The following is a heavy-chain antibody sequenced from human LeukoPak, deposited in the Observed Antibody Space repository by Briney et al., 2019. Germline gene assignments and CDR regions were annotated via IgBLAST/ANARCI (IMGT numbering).Heavy chain of an antibody. J-gene: IGHJ4*02. Sequence: GGSLRLSCAASGFTFDDYAMSWVRQAPGKGLEWVSGINWNGDNTGSADSVEGRFTISRDNAKNSLYLEMNSLRAEDTALYYCAATYSGNWEFDYWGQGTLVTVSS. D-gene: IGHD1-26*01. CDR1: GFTFDDYA. V-gene: IGHV3-20*04. CDR3: AATYSGNWEFDY. CDR2: INWNGDNT.